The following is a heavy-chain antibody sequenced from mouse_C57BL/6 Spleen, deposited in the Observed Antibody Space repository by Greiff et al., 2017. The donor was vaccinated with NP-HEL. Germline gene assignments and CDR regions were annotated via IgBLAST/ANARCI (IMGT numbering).Heavy chain of an antibody. D-gene: IGHD2-1*01. CDR2: IDPSDSYT. J-gene: IGHJ2*01. CDR3: ARYGNYVNY. V-gene: IGHV1-69*01. CDR1: GYTFTSYW. Sequence: QVQLQQPGAELVMPGASVKLSCKASGYTFTSYWMHWVKQRPGQGLEWIGEIDPSDSYTNCNQKFKGKSTLTVDKSSSTAYMQLSSLTSEDSAVYYCARYGNYVNYWGQGTTLTVSS.